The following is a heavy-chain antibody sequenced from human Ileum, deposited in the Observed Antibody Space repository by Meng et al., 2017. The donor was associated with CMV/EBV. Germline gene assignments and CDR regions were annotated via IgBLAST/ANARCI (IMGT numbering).Heavy chain of an antibody. Sequence: QMQLQESGPGLVKPAETLSLTCTASGDPISSGSHSWAWFRQPPGKRLEWIGSMYFSGIADYNPSLKSRVTISLHATQKQFSLRLTSVTAADSAVYFCARDLTIKWFYYWGQGTLVTVAS. CDR1: GDPISSGSHS. J-gene: IGHJ4*02. CDR2: MYFSGIA. CDR3: ARDLTIKWFYY. V-gene: IGHV4-39*07. D-gene: IGHD1-26*01.